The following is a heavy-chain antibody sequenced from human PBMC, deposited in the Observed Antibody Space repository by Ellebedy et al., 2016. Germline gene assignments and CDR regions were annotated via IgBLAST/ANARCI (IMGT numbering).Heavy chain of an antibody. CDR3: AKQLTYTYYYDSSGYGQVGWDMDV. D-gene: IGHD3-22*01. V-gene: IGHV3-30*18. J-gene: IGHJ6*03. Sequence: GESLKISCAASGFTFSSYGMHWVRQAPGKGLEWVAVISYDGSNKYYADSVKGRFTISRDNSKNTLYLQMNSLRAEDTAVYYCAKQLTYTYYYDSSGYGQVGWDMDVWGKGTTVTVSS. CDR2: ISYDGSNK. CDR1: GFTFSSYG.